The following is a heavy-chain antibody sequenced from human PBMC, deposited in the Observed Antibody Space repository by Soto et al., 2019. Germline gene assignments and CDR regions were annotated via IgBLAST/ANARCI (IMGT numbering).Heavy chain of an antibody. CDR1: GGTFSSYA. CDR2: ISAYNGNT. J-gene: IGHJ4*02. V-gene: IGHV1-18*01. D-gene: IGHD6-19*01. CDR3: ARAHGEAVATTFDY. Sequence: ASVKVSCKASGGTFSSYAISWVRQAPGQGLEWMGWISAYNGNTNYAQKLQGRVTMTTDTSTSTAYMELRSLRSDDTAVYYCARAHGEAVATTFDYWGQGTLVTVSS.